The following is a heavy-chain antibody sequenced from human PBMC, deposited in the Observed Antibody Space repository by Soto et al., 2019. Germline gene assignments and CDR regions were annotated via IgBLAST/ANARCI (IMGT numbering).Heavy chain of an antibody. CDR2: IYSGGST. CDR3: ARSCCGDCPDAFDI. J-gene: IGHJ3*02. Sequence: GGSLRLSCAASGFTVSSNYMSWVRQAPGKGLEWVSVIYSGGSTYYTDSVKGRFTISRDNSKNTLYLQMNSLRAEDTAVYYCARSCCGDCPDAFDIWGQGTMVTVSS. V-gene: IGHV3-66*01. CDR1: GFTVSSNY. D-gene: IGHD2-21*02.